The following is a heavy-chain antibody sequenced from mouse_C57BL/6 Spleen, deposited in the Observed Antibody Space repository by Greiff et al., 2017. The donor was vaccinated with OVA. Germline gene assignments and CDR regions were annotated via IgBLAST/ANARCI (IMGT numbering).Heavy chain of an antibody. CDR2: IHPNSGST. CDR1: GYTFTSYW. V-gene: IGHV1-64*01. CDR3: ARWGLLLYFDY. D-gene: IGHD2-3*01. J-gene: IGHJ2*01. Sequence: VKLQQPGAELVKPGASVKLSCKASGYTFTSYWMHWVKQRPGQGLEWIGMIHPNSGSTNYNEKFKSKATLTVDKSSSTAYMQLSSLTSEDSAVYYCARWGLLLYFDYWGKGTTLTVAS.